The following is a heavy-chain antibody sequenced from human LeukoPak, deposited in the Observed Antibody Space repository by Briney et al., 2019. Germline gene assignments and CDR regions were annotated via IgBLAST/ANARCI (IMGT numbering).Heavy chain of an antibody. V-gene: IGHV3-15*01. J-gene: IGHJ4*02. CDR1: GFTFSNAW. Sequence: GGSLRLSCAASGFTFSNAWMSWVRQAPGKGLELVGRIKSKTDGGTTDYAAPVKGRLTISRDDSKNTLYLQMNSLKTEDTAVYYCTTDASYSSGWYQSYYFDYWGQGTLVTVSS. CDR2: IKSKTDGGTT. D-gene: IGHD6-19*01. CDR3: TTDASYSSGWYQSYYFDY.